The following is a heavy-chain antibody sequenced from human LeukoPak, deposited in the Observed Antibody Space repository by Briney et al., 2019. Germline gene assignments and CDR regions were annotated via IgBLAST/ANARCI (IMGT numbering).Heavy chain of an antibody. V-gene: IGHV6-1*01. J-gene: IGHJ4*02. D-gene: IGHD3-22*01. CDR3: ARDSSGSYYWFDY. CDR1: GDSVSSNSAA. Sequence: SQTLSLTCAISGDSVSSNSAAWNWIRQSPSRGLEWLGRSYYRSYWYNDYAVSVKSRLTITPDTSKNQFSLQLNSVTPEDTAVYYCARDSSGSYYWFDYWGQGTLVTASS. CDR2: SYYRSYWYN.